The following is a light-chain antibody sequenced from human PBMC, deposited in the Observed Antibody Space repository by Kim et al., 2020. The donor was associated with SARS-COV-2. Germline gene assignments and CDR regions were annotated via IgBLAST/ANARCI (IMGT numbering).Light chain of an antibody. V-gene: IGKV3-15*01. CDR2: DAS. CDR1: QSVGSN. J-gene: IGKJ4*01. Sequence: ETVLTQSPATLSVSPGERATLSYRASQSVGSNLAWYQQKPGQAPRLLIYDASTWASGVPPRFSGSGSGTEFTLTISSLQSEDFAVYYCQQYNNWPPLTFGGGTKVDIK. CDR3: QQYNNWPPLT.